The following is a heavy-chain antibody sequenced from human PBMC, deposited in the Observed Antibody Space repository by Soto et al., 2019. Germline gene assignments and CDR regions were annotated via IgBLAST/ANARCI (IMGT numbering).Heavy chain of an antibody. D-gene: IGHD5-18*01. CDR1: GFTFSSSA. CDR3: AKSRAVDTAMVPFDY. V-gene: IGHV3-23*01. Sequence: PGGSLRLSCAASGFTFSSSAMSWVRQAPGKGLEWVSAISGSGGSTYYADSVKGRFTISRDNSKNTLYLQMNSLRAEDTAVYYCAKSRAVDTAMVPFDYWGQGTLVTVSS. J-gene: IGHJ4*02. CDR2: ISGSGGST.